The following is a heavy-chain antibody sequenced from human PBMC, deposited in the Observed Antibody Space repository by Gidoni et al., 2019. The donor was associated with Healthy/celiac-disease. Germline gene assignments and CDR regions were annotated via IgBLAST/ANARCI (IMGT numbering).Heavy chain of an antibody. V-gene: IGHV5-51*01. J-gene: IGHJ4*02. CDR3: ARHGTTPGRADY. CDR2: IYPGDSDT. D-gene: IGHD1-26*01. CDR1: GYSFTSYW. Sequence: VQLAQSGAEVNKPGQSLKISCKGSGYSFTSYWIGWVRQMPGKGVEWMGIIYPGDSDTKYSPSFQGEVTISADKSISAAYQQWSSLKASETAMYYCARHGTTPGRADYWGRGTLITVSS.